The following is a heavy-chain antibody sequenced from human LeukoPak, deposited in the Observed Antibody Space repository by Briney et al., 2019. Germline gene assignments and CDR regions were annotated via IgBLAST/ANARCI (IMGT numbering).Heavy chain of an antibody. V-gene: IGHV3-23*01. Sequence: PGGSLRLSCTASGLTLSSYAMSWVRQAPGEGLEWVSTISGSADNTNYAEAVKGRFTISRDNSKNTMYLQMNSLRAEDTAVYYCAKQGFGCSGQGTLVTVSS. CDR1: GLTLSSYA. J-gene: IGHJ4*02. CDR2: ISGSADNT. CDR3: AKQGFGC.